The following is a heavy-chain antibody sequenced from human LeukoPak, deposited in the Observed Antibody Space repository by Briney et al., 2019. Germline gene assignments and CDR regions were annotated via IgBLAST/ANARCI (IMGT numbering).Heavy chain of an antibody. D-gene: IGHD5-18*01. V-gene: IGHV3-48*01. CDR1: GFTFSNYG. CDR3: AREMKEYSYGYFGY. CDR2: IRSSSTTI. Sequence: GGSLRLSCEASGFTFSNYGMNWVRQAPGKGLEWVSYIRSSSTTIYYADSVKGRFTISRDNAKNSLYLQMNSLRAEDTAVYFCAREMKEYSYGYFGYWGQGTLVTVSS. J-gene: IGHJ4*02.